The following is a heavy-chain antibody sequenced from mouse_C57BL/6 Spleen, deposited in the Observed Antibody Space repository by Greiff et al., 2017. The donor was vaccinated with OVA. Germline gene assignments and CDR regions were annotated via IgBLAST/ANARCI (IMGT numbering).Heavy chain of an antibody. CDR2: IYPGDGDT. J-gene: IGHJ2*01. D-gene: IGHD1-1*01. V-gene: IGHV1-80*01. CDR3: ARGSSLYYFDY. Sequence: QVQLQQSGAELVKPGASVKISCKASGYAFSSYWMNWVKQRPGKGLEWIGQIYPGDGDTNYNGKFKGKATLTADKSSSTAYMQLSSLTSEDSAVYFCARGSSLYYFDYWGQGTTLTVSS. CDR1: GYAFSSYW.